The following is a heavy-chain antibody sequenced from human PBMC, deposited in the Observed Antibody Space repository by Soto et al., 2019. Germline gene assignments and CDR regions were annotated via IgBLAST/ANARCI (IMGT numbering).Heavy chain of an antibody. D-gene: IGHD3-10*01. J-gene: IGHJ4*02. Sequence: ASVKVSCKASGYTFTGYYMRWVRQAPGQGLEWMGWINPNSGGTNYAQKFQGWVTMTRDTSISTAYMELSRLRSDVTAVYYCARGTFLWFGELYQYYFDYWGQGTLVTVS. CDR3: ARGTFLWFGELYQYYFDY. V-gene: IGHV1-2*04. CDR2: INPNSGGT. CDR1: GYTFTGYY.